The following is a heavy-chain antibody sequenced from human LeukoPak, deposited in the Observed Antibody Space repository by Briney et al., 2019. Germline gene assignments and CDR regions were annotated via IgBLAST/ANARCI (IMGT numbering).Heavy chain of an antibody. D-gene: IGHD6-13*01. CDR3: ARDSYDAAAGY. J-gene: IGHJ4*02. CDR2: IYYSGST. Sequence: SETLSLTCTVSGGSVSSGSYYWSWIRQPPGKGLEWIGYIYYSGSTNYNPSLKSRVTISVDTSKNQFSLKLSSVTAADTAVYYCARDSYDAAAGYWGQGTLVTVSS. CDR1: GGSVSSGSYY. V-gene: IGHV4-61*01.